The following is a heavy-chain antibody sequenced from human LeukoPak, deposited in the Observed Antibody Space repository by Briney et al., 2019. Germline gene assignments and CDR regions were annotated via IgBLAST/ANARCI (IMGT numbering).Heavy chain of an antibody. V-gene: IGHV1-18*01. CDR1: GYTFTSYG. J-gene: IGHJ5*02. D-gene: IGHD6-13*01. CDR2: ISAYNGNT. Sequence: VASVKVSCKASGYTFTSYGISWVRQAPGQGLEWMGWISAYNGNTNYAQKLQGRVTVTTDTSTSTAYMELRSLRSDDTAVYYCARVSPLSSSWYGGWFDPWGQGTLVTVSS. CDR3: ARVSPLSSSWYGGWFDP.